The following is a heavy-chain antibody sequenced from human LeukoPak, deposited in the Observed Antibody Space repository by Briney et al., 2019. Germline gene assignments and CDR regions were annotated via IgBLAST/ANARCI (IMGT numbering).Heavy chain of an antibody. D-gene: IGHD3-22*01. CDR3: ARVGRYYDSSGYYYYYYYYMDV. J-gene: IGHJ6*03. Sequence: SETLSLTCTVSGGSISSGDYYWSWIRQPPGKGLEWIGYIYYSGSAYYNPSLKSRVTISVDTSKNQFSLKLSSVTAADTAVYYCARVGRYYDSSGYYYYYYYYMDVWGKGTTVTVSS. V-gene: IGHV4-30-4*08. CDR2: IYYSGSA. CDR1: GGSISSGDYY.